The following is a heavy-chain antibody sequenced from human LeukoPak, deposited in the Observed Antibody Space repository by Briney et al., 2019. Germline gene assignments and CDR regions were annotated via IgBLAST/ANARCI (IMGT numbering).Heavy chain of an antibody. CDR2: ISGSGGST. CDR3: AKDERDYPRDLDY. J-gene: IGHJ4*02. D-gene: IGHD4/OR15-4a*01. Sequence: GGPLRLSCEASGFTFSSYAMSWVRQPPGKGLEWASAISGSGGSTYYADSVKGRFTISRDNSKNTLYLQMNSLRAEDTAVYYCAKDERDYPRDLDYWGQGTLVTVSS. CDR1: GFTFSSYA. V-gene: IGHV3-23*01.